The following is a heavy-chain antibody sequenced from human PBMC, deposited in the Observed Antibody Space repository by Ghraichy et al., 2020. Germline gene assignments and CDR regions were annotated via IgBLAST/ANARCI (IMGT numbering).Heavy chain of an antibody. D-gene: IGHD6-13*01. CDR3: ARDIKSSSWSYYYYAMDV. CDR1: GFTFSTYS. V-gene: IGHV3-30-3*01. J-gene: IGHJ6*02. Sequence: GESLNISCAASGFTFSTYSMHWVRQAPGMGLEWVAVISHDGGSKYYAASVKGRFTISRDNSMNTLYLQMNSLRPEDTAAYYCARDIKSSSWSYYYYAMDVWGQGTTVSVSS. CDR2: ISHDGGSK.